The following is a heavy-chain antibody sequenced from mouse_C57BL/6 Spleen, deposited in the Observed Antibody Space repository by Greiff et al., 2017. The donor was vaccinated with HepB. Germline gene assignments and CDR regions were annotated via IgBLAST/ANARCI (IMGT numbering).Heavy chain of an antibody. CDR3: ARGDWDEGFDY. Sequence: VKLVESGAELVKPGASVKISCKASGYAFSSYWMNWVKQRPGKGLEWIGQIYPGDGDTNYNGKFKGKATLTADKSSSTAYMQLSSLTSEDSAVYFCARGDWDEGFDYWGQGTTLTVSS. V-gene: IGHV1-80*01. CDR1: GYAFSSYW. J-gene: IGHJ2*01. D-gene: IGHD4-1*01. CDR2: IYPGDGDT.